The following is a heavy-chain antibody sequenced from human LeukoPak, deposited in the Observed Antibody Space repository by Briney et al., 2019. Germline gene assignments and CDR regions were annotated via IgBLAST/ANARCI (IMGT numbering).Heavy chain of an antibody. CDR2: IMPMFGTA. CDR3: ASGRTDIVVVPATLRNYYFDY. D-gene: IGHD2-2*01. V-gene: IGHV1-69*06. Sequence: ASVKVSCKASGGTFSSYDISWVRQAPGQGLEWMGGIMPMFGTANYAQKFQGRVTITADKSTSTAYMELSSLRSEDTAVYYCASGRTDIVVVPATLRNYYFDYWGQGTLVTASS. CDR1: GGTFSSYD. J-gene: IGHJ4*02.